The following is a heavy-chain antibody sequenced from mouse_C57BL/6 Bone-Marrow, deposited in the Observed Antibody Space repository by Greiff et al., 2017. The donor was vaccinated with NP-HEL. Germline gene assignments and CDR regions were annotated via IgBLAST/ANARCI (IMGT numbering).Heavy chain of an antibody. Sequence: VQLQQSGTVLARPGASVKMSCKTSGYTFTSYWMHWVKQRPGPGLEWIGAIYPGTSDPSYNQKFKGKATLTAGTSASTAYMELSRLTNEDSAVYYCTKIYSGYDGSWFAYWGQGTLVTVSA. CDR2: IYPGTSDP. CDR1: GYTFTSYW. V-gene: IGHV1-5*01. CDR3: TKIYSGYDGSWFAY. D-gene: IGHD2-2*01. J-gene: IGHJ3*01.